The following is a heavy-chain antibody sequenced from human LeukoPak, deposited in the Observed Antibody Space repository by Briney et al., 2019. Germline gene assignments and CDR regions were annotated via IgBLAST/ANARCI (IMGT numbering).Heavy chain of an antibody. CDR1: GFTFSSYG. Sequence: GGSLRLSCAASGFTFSSYGMHWVRQAPGKGLEWVAVISYDGSNKYYADSVKGRFTISRDNAKNSLYLQMNSLRAEDTALYYCARWSYYGSGSYRYYFDYWGQGTLVTVSS. V-gene: IGHV3-30*03. D-gene: IGHD3-10*01. CDR2: ISYDGSNK. CDR3: ARWSYYGSGSYRYYFDY. J-gene: IGHJ4*02.